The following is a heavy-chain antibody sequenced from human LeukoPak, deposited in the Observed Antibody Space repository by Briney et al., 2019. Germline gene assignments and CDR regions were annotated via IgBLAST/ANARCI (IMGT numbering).Heavy chain of an antibody. CDR1: GFTFSNYW. CDR3: VRDDGDV. CDR2: INEDGSGK. J-gene: IGHJ6*04. V-gene: IGHV3-7*01. Sequence: GGSLRPSCVFSGFTFSNYWMKWVRQAPGKGLEWVASINEDGSGKYSMDSVKDRVTISRDNAKNSLDLQINSLTVEDTAIYYCVRDDGDVWGKGTTVTVSS.